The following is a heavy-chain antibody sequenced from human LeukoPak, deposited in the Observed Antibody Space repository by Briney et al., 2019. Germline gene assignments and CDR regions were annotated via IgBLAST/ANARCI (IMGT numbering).Heavy chain of an antibody. V-gene: IGHV3-74*01. J-gene: IGHJ4*02. Sequence: GGSLRLSCAASGFTFSSYWMHWVRQAPGKGLVWVSRINTDGSSTSYADSVKGRFTISRDNAKNTLYLQMGSLRAEDMAVYYCARWSSTCCYGYWGQGTLVTVSS. D-gene: IGHD2-2*01. CDR3: ARWSSTCCYGY. CDR2: INTDGSST. CDR1: GFTFSSYW.